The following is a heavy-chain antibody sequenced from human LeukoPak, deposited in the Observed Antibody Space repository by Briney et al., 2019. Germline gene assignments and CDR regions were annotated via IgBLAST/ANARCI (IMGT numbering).Heavy chain of an antibody. CDR3: ARAGPSSSWHQFDY. J-gene: IGHJ4*02. CDR2: IGTAGDT. D-gene: IGHD6-13*01. CDR1: GFTFSSYD. V-gene: IGHV3-13*01. Sequence: GGSLRLSCAASGFTFSSYDMHWVRQATGKGLEWVSAIGTAGDTYYPGSVKGRFTISRENAKNSLYLQMNSLRAGDTAVYYCARAGPSSSWHQFDYWGQGTLVTVSS.